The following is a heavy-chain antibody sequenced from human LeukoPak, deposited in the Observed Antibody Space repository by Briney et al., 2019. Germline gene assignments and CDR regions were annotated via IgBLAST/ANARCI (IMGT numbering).Heavy chain of an antibody. J-gene: IGHJ6*03. CDR2: IYSGGST. Sequence: GGSLRLSCAASGFTVSSNYMSWVRQAPGKGLEWVSVIYSGGSTYYADSVKGRFTISRDNSKNTPYLQMNSLRVEDTAVYYCARGRYQLQSGADNYYMDVWGKGTTVTVSS. D-gene: IGHD2-2*01. CDR3: ARGRYQLQSGADNYYMDV. V-gene: IGHV3-53*01. CDR1: GFTVSSNY.